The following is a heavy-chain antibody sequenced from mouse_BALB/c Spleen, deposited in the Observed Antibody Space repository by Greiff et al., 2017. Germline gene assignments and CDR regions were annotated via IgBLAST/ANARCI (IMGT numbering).Heavy chain of an antibody. CDR3: ARRAGDYDENGFAY. CDR1: GFSLSTSGMG. Sequence: QVTLKVSGPGILQPSQTLSLTCSFSGFSLSTSGMGVSWIRQPSGKGLEWLAHIYWDDDKRYNPSLKSRLTISKDTSRNQVFLKITSVDTADTATYYCARRAGDYDENGFAYWGQGTLVTVSA. D-gene: IGHD2-4*01. J-gene: IGHJ3*01. CDR2: IYWDDDK. V-gene: IGHV8-12*01.